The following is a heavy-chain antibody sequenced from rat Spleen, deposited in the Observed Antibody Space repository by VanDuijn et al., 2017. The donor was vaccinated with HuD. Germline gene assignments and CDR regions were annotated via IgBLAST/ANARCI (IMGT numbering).Heavy chain of an antibody. Sequence: EVQLVESGGGLVQPGRSLKLSCAASGFTFSDYNMAWVRQAPKKGLEWVATISYDGSSTYYRDSVKGRFTISRDNAKSTLYLQMDSLRSEDTATYYCARDDYWGQGVMVTVSS. CDR1: GFTFSDYN. CDR2: ISYDGSST. J-gene: IGHJ2*01. CDR3: ARDDY. V-gene: IGHV5-7*01.